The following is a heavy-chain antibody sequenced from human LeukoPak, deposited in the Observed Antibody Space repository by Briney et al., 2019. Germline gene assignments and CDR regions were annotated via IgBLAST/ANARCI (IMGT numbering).Heavy chain of an antibody. CDR1: GGSISSYY. Sequence: SETLSLTCTVSGGSISSYYWSWIRQPPGKGLEWIGYIYYSGSTNYNPYLKSRVTISVDTSKNQFSLKLSSVTAADTAVYYCARATGLDAFDIWGQGTMVTVSS. V-gene: IGHV4-59*01. J-gene: IGHJ3*02. CDR3: ARATGLDAFDI. CDR2: IYYSGST.